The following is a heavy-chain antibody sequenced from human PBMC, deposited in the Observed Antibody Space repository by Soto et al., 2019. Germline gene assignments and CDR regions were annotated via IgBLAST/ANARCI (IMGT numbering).Heavy chain of an antibody. D-gene: IGHD3-16*01. CDR2: ISGSGRTT. CDR3: AKFRGPSYSYYYMDV. Sequence: EVQLLESGGGLVQPGGSPRLSCATSGFTFSTYAMNWLRQAPGRGLECVSFISGSGRTTYYADSVKGRFTVSRDNSKNTLYLQMNSLRAEDTALYYCAKFRGPSYSYYYMDVWGKGATVTVSS. CDR1: GFTFSTYA. J-gene: IGHJ6*03. V-gene: IGHV3-23*01.